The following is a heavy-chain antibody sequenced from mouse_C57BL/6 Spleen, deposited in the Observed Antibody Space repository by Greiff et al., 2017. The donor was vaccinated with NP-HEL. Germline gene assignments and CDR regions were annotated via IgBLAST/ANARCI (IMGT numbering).Heavy chain of an antibody. J-gene: IGHJ2*01. CDR3: ARYYSNYEH. CDR2: INPNNGGT. CDR1: GYTFTDYY. Sequence: EVQLQQSGPELVKPGASVKISCKASGYTFTDYYMNWVKQSHGKSLEWIGDINPNNGGTSYNQKFKGKATLTVDKSSSTAYMELRSLTSEDSAVYYCARYYSNYEHWGQGTTLTVSS. D-gene: IGHD2-5*01. V-gene: IGHV1-26*01.